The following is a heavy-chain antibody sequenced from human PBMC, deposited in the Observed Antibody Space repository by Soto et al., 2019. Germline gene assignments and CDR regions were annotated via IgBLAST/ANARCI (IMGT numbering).Heavy chain of an antibody. CDR3: ARASAAGGYWSGDTYYPYYSYMDV. V-gene: IGHV3-23*01. Sequence: GGSLRLSCAATGFTFSNYAMYWVRQAPGKGLEWVSVISGSDGSTYYADSVKGRFSISRDNSNNMVYLQMNSLRGDDTAAYYCARASAAGGYWSGDTYYPYYSYMDVWGKGTTVTVSS. CDR1: GFTFSNYA. J-gene: IGHJ6*03. CDR2: ISGSDGST. D-gene: IGHD2-15*01.